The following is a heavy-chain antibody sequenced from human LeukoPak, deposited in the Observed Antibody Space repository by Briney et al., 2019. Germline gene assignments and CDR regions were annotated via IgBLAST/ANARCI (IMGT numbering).Heavy chain of an antibody. CDR1: GLTFSESW. V-gene: IGHV3-7*01. Sequence: GGSLRLSCAASGLTFSESWMSWVRQAPGQGLEWVAAIKEDGSEKDYLDSVKGRFTISRDNAKNSLYLQMNSLRAEDTAVYHCATYTNWVAGDVWGQGTTVSASS. D-gene: IGHD1-1*01. J-gene: IGHJ6*02. CDR3: ATYTNWVAGDV. CDR2: IKEDGSEK.